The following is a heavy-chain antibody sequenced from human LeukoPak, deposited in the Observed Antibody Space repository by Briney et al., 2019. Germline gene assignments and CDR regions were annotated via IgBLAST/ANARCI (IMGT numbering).Heavy chain of an antibody. CDR2: IYTSGST. J-gene: IGHJ6*03. V-gene: IGHV4-4*07. Sequence: SETLSLTCTVSGGSISSYYWSWIRQPAGKGLEWVGRIYTSGSTNYNPSLKSRVTMSVDTSKIQFSLKLSSVTAADTAVYYCARGRPYYYYMDVWGKGTTVTVSS. CDR1: GGSISSYY. CDR3: ARGRPYYYYMDV.